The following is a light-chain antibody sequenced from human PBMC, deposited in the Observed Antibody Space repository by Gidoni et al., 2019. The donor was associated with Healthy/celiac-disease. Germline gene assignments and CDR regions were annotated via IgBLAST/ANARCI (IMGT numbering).Light chain of an antibody. CDR2: QDS. V-gene: IGLV3-1*01. J-gene: IGLJ3*02. Sequence: SYELTQLPSVSVSPGQTASITCSGDKLGDKYACWYQQKPGQSPVLVIYQDSKRPSGIPERFSGSNSGNTATLTISGTQAMDEADYYCQAWDSSTLWLFGGGTKLTVL. CDR3: QAWDSSTLWL. CDR1: KLGDKY.